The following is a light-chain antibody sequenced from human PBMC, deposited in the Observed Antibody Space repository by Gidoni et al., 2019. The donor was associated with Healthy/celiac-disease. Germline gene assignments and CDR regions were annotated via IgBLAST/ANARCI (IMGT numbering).Light chain of an antibody. CDR3: QQYNNWPL. Sequence: EIVMTQSPATLPVSPGERATLSCRASQSVNSNLAWYQQKPGQAPRLLIYGASTRATGIPARFSGSGSGTEFTLTISSLQSEDFAVYYCQQYNNWPLFGGGTKVEIK. V-gene: IGKV3-15*01. CDR2: GAS. CDR1: QSVNSN. J-gene: IGKJ4*01.